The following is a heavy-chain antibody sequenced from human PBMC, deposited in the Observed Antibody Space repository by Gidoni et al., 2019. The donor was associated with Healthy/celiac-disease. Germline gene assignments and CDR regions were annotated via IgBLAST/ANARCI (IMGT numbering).Heavy chain of an antibody. J-gene: IGHJ4*02. Sequence: QVQLVQSGAEVKKPGASVKVSCKASGYTFTGYYMHWVRQAPGQGLEWMGWINPNSGGTNYAQKFQGRVTMTRDTSISTAYMELSRLRSDDTAVYYCARAPITIFGVVISYFDYWGQGTLVTVSS. CDR2: INPNSGGT. CDR3: ARAPITIFGVVISYFDY. CDR1: GYTFTGYY. D-gene: IGHD3-3*01. V-gene: IGHV1-2*02.